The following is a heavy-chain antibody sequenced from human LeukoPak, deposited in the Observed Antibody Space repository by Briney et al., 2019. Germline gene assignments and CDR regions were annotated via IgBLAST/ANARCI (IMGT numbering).Heavy chain of an antibody. CDR1: GFTFSNYW. J-gene: IGHJ4*02. CDR3: TTGDGSVF. V-gene: IGHV3-7*05. Sequence: PGGSLRLSCAASGFTFSNYWMNWVRQAPGKGLEWVANIKHDGSEKYCVDSVKGRFTISRDNAKNSLYLQMNSLRAEDTAVYYCTTGDGSVFWGQGALVTVSS. D-gene: IGHD2-15*01. CDR2: IKHDGSEK.